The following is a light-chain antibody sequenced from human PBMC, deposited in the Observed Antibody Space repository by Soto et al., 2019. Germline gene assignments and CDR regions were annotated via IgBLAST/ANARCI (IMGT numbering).Light chain of an antibody. CDR3: SSYTSSLYV. Sequence: QSALTQPASVSGSPGQSITISCTGTSSDVGGYNYVSWYQQHPGKAPKLMIYEVSNRPSGVSNRFSDSKSGNTASLTISGLQAEDEADYYCSSYTSSLYVFGTGTKVTVL. CDR2: EVS. CDR1: SSDVGGYNY. J-gene: IGLJ1*01. V-gene: IGLV2-14*01.